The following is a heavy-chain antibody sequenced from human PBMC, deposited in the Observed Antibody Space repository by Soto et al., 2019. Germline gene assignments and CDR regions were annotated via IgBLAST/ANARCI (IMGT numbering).Heavy chain of an antibody. CDR1: GGSLSSYY. J-gene: IGHJ4*02. CDR2: IYNSGST. D-gene: IGHD5-18*01. Sequence: PSETLSLTCTVSGGSLSSYYWSWIRQPPGKGLEWIANIYNSGSTNYNPSLKSRVTISVDTSKNQFSLRLSSLTAADTAVYYCARVSAGSSDTAMVSVFDYWGQGMLVPVFS. CDR3: ARVSAGSSDTAMVSVFDY. V-gene: IGHV4-59*01.